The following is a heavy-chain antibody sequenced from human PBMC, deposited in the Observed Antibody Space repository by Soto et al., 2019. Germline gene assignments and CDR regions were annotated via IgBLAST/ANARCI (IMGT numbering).Heavy chain of an antibody. Sequence: QVQLQESGPGLVKPSGTLSLTCAVSGGSITINNWWAWVRQPPGKGLEWIGAIFHIGTTNHNPSLEGRVTISLDKSKNQLSLKLTSVPAADTAIYYSVKWQQFGQFDPWGQGTLVTVSS. J-gene: IGHJ5*02. CDR1: GGSITINNW. D-gene: IGHD6-13*01. V-gene: IGHV4-4*02. CDR3: VKWQQFGQFDP. CDR2: IFHIGTT.